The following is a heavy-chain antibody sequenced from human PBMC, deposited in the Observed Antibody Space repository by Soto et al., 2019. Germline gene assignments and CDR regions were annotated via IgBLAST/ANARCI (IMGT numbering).Heavy chain of an antibody. D-gene: IGHD5-12*01. CDR1: GGTFSSYA. Sequence: QVQLVQSGAEVKKPGSSVKVSCKASGGTFSSYAISWVRQAPGQGLEWMGGIIPIFGTANYAQKFQGRVTITADESTSTAYMVLSSLRSEDTAVYYCATHTRVATIGDDAFDIWGQGTMVTVSS. V-gene: IGHV1-69*12. CDR3: ATHTRVATIGDDAFDI. J-gene: IGHJ3*02. CDR2: IIPIFGTA.